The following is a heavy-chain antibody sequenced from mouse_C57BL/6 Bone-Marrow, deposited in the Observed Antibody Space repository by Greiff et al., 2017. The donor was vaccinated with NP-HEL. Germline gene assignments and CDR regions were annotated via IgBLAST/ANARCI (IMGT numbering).Heavy chain of an antibody. J-gene: IGHJ2*01. CDR3: DRSYDGYYGDY. Sequence: VKLVESGAELVRPGTSVKMSCKASGYTFTNYWIGWVKQRPGHGLEWIGDIYPGGGYTNYNEKFKGKATLTADKSSSTAYMQLSSLTSEDSAISYCDRSYDGYYGDYWGQGTTLTVSS. CDR1: GYTFTNYW. CDR2: IYPGGGYT. V-gene: IGHV1-63*01. D-gene: IGHD2-3*01.